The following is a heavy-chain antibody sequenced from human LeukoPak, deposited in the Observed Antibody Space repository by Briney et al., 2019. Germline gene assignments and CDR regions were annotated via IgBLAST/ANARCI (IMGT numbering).Heavy chain of an antibody. V-gene: IGHV3-30*18. J-gene: IGHJ4*02. CDR2: ISYDGNNK. Sequence: GGSLRLSCAASGFTFSSYGMHWVRQAPGKGLEWVALISYDGNNKYYADSVKGRFTISRDNSKNTLCLQMNSLRAEDTAVYYCAKDYYDSSCYFDYWGQGTLV. CDR3: AKDYYDSSCYFDY. D-gene: IGHD3-22*01. CDR1: GFTFSSYG.